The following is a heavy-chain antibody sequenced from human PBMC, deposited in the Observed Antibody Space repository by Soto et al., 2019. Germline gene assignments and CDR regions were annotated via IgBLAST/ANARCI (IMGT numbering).Heavy chain of an antibody. D-gene: IGHD1-7*01. V-gene: IGHV3-33*01. CDR1: GFSLSSNG. J-gene: IGHJ3*02. CDR2: IWYDGSDK. Sequence: GWSLRVSCAAAGFSLSSNGMHWVRQAPGKGLEWVAFIWYDGSDKYYADSVKGRFTISRDNSKNTLYLQMNSLRAEETAVYYCARDRYPNYPPDAFDIWGQGTLVTGSS. CDR3: ARDRYPNYPPDAFDI.